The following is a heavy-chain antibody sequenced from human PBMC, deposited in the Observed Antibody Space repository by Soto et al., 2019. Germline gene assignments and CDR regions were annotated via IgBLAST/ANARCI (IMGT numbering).Heavy chain of an antibody. CDR2: IYYSGST. J-gene: IGHJ5*02. Sequence: QLQLQESGPGLVKPSETLSLTCTVSGGSISSTSYYWGWIRQPPGKGLEWIGSIYYSGSTYYNPSLKSRVTISVDTSKNQFSLKLSSVTAADTSMYYCARQDQGWFDPWGQGTLVTVSS. CDR3: ARQDQGWFDP. CDR1: GGSISSTSYY. V-gene: IGHV4-39*01.